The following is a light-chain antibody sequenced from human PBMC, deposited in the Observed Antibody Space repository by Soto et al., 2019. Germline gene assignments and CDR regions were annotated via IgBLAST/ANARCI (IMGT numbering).Light chain of an antibody. J-gene: IGLJ2*01. CDR3: AAWDDSLSGRV. CDR1: SSNIGSNY. V-gene: IGLV1-47*01. CDR2: RNN. Sequence: QSVLTQPPSASGTPGQRVTISCSGSSSNIGSNYVYWYQQLPGTAPKLLIYRNNQRPSGVPYRFSGSKSGTSASLAISGLRSEDEDDYYCAAWDDSLSGRVFGGGTKLTVL.